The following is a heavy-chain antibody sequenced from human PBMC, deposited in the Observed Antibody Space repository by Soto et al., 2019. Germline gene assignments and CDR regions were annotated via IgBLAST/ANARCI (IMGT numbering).Heavy chain of an antibody. J-gene: IGHJ4*02. CDR3: ANLLYSYDSSPLDY. CDR1: PSSFNSYA. D-gene: IGHD3-22*01. V-gene: IGHV3-23*01. CDR2: ISGSGLNT. Sequence: SLRLSGAASPSSFNSYAMSCVRQSPGRGVEWVSGISGSGLNTDYADSVKGRFTISRDNSKHTLYLQMNSLRAEDTAVYYCANLLYSYDSSPLDYCGQGTLVTVSS.